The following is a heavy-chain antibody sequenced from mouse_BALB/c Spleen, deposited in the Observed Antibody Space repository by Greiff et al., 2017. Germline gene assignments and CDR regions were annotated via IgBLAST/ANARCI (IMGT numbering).Heavy chain of an antibody. CDR1: GYSFTSYW. CDR3: ARGSGGYWGCAY. J-gene: IGHJ3*01. D-gene: IGHD1-1*02. Sequence: VQLQQSGPQLVRPGASVKISCKASGYSFTSYWMHWVKQRPGQGLEWIGMIDPSDSETRLNQKFKDKATLTVDKSSSTAYMQLSSPTSEDSAVYYCARGSGGYWGCAYWGQGTLVTVSA. V-gene: IGHV1S126*01. CDR2: IDPSDSET.